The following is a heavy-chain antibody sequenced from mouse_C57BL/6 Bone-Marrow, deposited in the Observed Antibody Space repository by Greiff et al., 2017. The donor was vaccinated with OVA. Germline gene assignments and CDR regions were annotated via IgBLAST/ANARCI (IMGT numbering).Heavy chain of an antibody. CDR3: ARPHYYGSSYGFAY. CDR1: GFTFSDYG. D-gene: IGHD1-1*01. J-gene: IGHJ3*01. CDR2: ISNLAYSI. Sequence: EVQRVESGGGLVQPGGSLKLSCAASGFTFSDYGMAWVRQAPRKGPEWVAFISNLAYSIYYADTVTGRFTISRENAKNTLYLEMSSLRSEDTAMYYCARPHYYGSSYGFAYWGQGTLVTVSA. V-gene: IGHV5-15*01.